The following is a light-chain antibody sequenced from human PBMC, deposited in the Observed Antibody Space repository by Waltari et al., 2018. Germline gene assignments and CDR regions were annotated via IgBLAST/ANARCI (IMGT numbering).Light chain of an antibody. Sequence: DIVMTQSPDSLAVSLGERATIHCKSSQSVLYSSNNKNYLAWYQKKPGQPPKLLIYWASTRESGVPDRFSGSGSGTDFTLTISSLQAEDVAVYYCQQYYSTPPAFGGGTKVGIK. V-gene: IGKV4-1*01. CDR3: QQYYSTPPA. CDR2: WAS. CDR1: QSVLYSSNNKNY. J-gene: IGKJ4*01.